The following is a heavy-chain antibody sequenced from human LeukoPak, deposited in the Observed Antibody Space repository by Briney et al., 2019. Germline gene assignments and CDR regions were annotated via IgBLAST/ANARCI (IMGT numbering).Heavy chain of an antibody. Sequence: ASETLSLTCTVSGGSISSGSYYWSWIRQPAGKGLEWIGRIYTSGSTNYNPSLKSRVTISVDTSKNQFSLKLSSVTAADTAVYYCARRKTLHQTYYDFWSGYFGRFDPWGQGTLVTVSS. CDR3: ARRKTLHQTYYDFWSGYFGRFDP. CDR1: GGSISSGSYY. V-gene: IGHV4-61*02. CDR2: IYTSGST. J-gene: IGHJ5*02. D-gene: IGHD3-3*01.